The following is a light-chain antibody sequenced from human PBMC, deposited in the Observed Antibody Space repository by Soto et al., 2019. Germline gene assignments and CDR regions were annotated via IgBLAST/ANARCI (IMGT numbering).Light chain of an antibody. Sequence: QSALTQPRSVSGSPGQSVTIYCTGTSSDVGGYNYVSWYQQYPGKAPKVMIYDVKTRPSGVPDRFSGSKSGNTASLTISGLQAEDEADYYCCSYAGSYTFVFGTGTKLTVL. V-gene: IGLV2-11*01. J-gene: IGLJ1*01. CDR3: CSYAGSYTFV. CDR2: DVK. CDR1: SSDVGGYNY.